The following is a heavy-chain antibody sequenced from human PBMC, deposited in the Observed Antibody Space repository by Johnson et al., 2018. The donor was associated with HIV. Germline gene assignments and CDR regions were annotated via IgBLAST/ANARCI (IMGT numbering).Heavy chain of an antibody. D-gene: IGHD4-23*01. J-gene: IGHJ3*02. CDR3: AKAIWGGGNLGMGAFDI. V-gene: IGHV3-30-3*01. CDR1: GFTFSSYA. Sequence: QVQLVESGGGVVQPGRSLRLSCAASGFTFSSYAMHWVRQAPGKGLEWVAVISYDGSNKYYADSVKGRFTISRDNSKNTLYLQMNSLRAEDTALYYCAKAIWGGGNLGMGAFDIWGQGTMVTVSS. CDR2: ISYDGSNK.